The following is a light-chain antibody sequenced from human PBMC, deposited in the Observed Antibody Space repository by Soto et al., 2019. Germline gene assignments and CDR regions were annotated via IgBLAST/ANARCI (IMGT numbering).Light chain of an antibody. CDR2: GAS. V-gene: IGKV3-15*01. CDR3: QQYNNWPHS. CDR1: QSVSNN. J-gene: IGKJ2*01. Sequence: EIVLTQSPGTLSLSPGERATLSCRASQSVSNNYLAWYQQILGQAPRLLISGASTRATGIPARFTGSGSGTEFTLTISSLQSEDFAVYYCQQYNNWPHSFGQGTKVDIK.